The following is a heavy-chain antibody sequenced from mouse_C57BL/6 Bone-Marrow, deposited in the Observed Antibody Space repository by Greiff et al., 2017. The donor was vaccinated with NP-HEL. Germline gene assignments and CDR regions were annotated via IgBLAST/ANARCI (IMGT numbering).Heavy chain of an antibody. J-gene: IGHJ3*01. Sequence: DVKLVESGGGLVQPGGSLKLSCAASGFTFSDYYMYWVRQTPEKRLEWVAYISNGGGSTYYPDTVKGRFTISRDNAKNTLYLQMSRLKSEDTAMYYCARHLWFAYWGQGTLVTVSA. CDR1: GFTFSDYY. V-gene: IGHV5-12*01. CDR2: ISNGGGST. CDR3: ARHLWFAY.